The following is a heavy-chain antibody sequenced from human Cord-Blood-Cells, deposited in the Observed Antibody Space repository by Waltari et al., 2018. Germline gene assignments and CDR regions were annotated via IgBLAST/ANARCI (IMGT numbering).Heavy chain of an antibody. CDR1: GGSISSYY. V-gene: IGHV4-59*01. CDR3: ARVFPVVVKENWYFDL. Sequence: QVQLQESGPGLVKPSETLSLTCTVSGGSISSYYWSWIRQPPGKGLEWIGYIYYRGSTNYNPSHKSRVTISVDPSNNQFSLKLGSVTAADTAVYYCARVFPVVVKENWYFDLWGRGTLVTVSS. J-gene: IGHJ2*01. D-gene: IGHD2-15*01. CDR2: IYYRGST.